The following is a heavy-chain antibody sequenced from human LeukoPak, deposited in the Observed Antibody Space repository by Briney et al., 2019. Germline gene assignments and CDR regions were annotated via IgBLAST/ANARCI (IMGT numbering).Heavy chain of an antibody. CDR3: AKVKGSEGYCSITSCLADY. J-gene: IGHJ4*02. CDR1: GFTFSSYA. D-gene: IGHD2-2*01. Sequence: QPGGSLRLSCAASGFTFSSYAMSWVRQATGKGLEWVSAISSSGGSTYYADSVKGRFTISRDNSKNTLYLQLNSLRSEDTAVYYCAKVKGSEGYCSITSCLADYWGQGTLVTVSS. CDR2: ISSSGGST. V-gene: IGHV3-23*01.